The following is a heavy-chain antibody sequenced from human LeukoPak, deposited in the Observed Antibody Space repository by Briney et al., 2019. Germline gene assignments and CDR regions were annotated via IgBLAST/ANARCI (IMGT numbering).Heavy chain of an antibody. CDR1: GFTVSNYY. CDR3: TRDPDA. CDR2: VYSGGET. Sequence: GGSLRLPCAASGFTVSNYYMSWVRKAPGKGLEWVSVVYSGGETHHSDSVKGRFTLSRDISKSTLYLQMNSLRPEDTAVYYCTRDPDAWGQGTLVTVSS. J-gene: IGHJ5*02. V-gene: IGHV3-66*01.